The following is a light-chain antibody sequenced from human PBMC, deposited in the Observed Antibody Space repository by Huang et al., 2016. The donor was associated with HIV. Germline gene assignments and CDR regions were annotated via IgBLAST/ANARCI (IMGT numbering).Light chain of an antibody. CDR3: QQTYSTPYT. Sequence: DIQMTQSPSSLSTSVGDRVTITCRASQSINSYLNWCQQKPGKDPKLLIYATSSLQSGVPSRFSGSGSGTDFTLTISSLQPEDFATYYCQQTYSTPYTFGQGTKLEIK. V-gene: IGKV1-39*01. J-gene: IGKJ2*01. CDR2: ATS. CDR1: QSINSY.